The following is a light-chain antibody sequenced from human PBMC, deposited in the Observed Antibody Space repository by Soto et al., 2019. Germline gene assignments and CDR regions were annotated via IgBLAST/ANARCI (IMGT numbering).Light chain of an antibody. J-gene: IGKJ2*01. V-gene: IGKV1-5*01. Sequence: DIQMTQSPSTLSAYVGDRVTITCRASQTIDGWLAWYQQKPGKAPKLLIYDASGLETGVSSRFSGSGSGAEFTLTISSLQPDDFATYYCQQYNDNSFFGQGTKLEIK. CDR3: QQYNDNSF. CDR1: QTIDGW. CDR2: DAS.